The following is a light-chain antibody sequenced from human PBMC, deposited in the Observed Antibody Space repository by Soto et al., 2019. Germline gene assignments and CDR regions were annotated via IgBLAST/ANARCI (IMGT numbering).Light chain of an antibody. Sequence: EIVLTQSPGTLSLSPGERATLSCRARESVASSYLAWYQQKPGQAPRLLIYGASSRATGIPDRFSGRGSGTDFTLTISRLEPEDFAVYYCQQYGSSPWAFGPGTKVDI. J-gene: IGKJ1*01. CDR2: GAS. V-gene: IGKV3-20*01. CDR3: QQYGSSPWA. CDR1: ESVASSY.